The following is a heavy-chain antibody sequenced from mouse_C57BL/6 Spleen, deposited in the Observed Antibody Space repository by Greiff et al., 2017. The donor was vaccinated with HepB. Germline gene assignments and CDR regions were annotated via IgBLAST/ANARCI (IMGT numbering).Heavy chain of an antibody. J-gene: IGHJ2*01. CDR1: GYSITSGYY. CDR3: ANNYGSSWGY. D-gene: IGHD1-1*01. CDR2: ISYDGSN. Sequence: EVKLQESGPGLVKPSQSLSLTCSVTGYSITSGYYWNWIRQFPGNKLEWMGYISYDGSNNYNPSLKNRISITRDTSKNQFFLKLNSVTTEDTATYYCANNYGSSWGYWGQGTTLTVSS. V-gene: IGHV3-6*01.